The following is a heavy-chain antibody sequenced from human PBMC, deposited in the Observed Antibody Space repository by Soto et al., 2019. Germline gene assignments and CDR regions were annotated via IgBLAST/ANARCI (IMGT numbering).Heavy chain of an antibody. CDR2: IYYSGSS. CDR1: GGSISSNY. D-gene: IGHD5-12*01. J-gene: IGHJ5*02. V-gene: IGHV4-59*01. CDR3: ARDGGTSGYDSGWFDP. Sequence: SETLALSCTVSGGSISSNYWSWIRQPPRKGLEWIGYIYYSGSSNYNPSLKSRVTISVDTSKNQFSLKLSSVTAADTAVYYCARDGGTSGYDSGWFDPWGQGTLVTVSS.